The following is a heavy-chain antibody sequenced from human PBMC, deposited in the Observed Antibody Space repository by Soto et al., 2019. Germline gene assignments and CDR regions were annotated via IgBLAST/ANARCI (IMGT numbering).Heavy chain of an antibody. CDR3: ARDPWAADY. CDR2: IYSGGST. CDR1: GFTVSTKY. J-gene: IGHJ4*02. D-gene: IGHD3-16*01. V-gene: IGHV3-66*01. Sequence: TGGSLRLSCAASGFTVSTKYMSWVRQAPGKGLEWVSVIYSGGSTFYADPVRGRFTISRDNSKNTVNLQMNSLRAEDTAVYYCARDPWAADYWGQGTLVTVSS.